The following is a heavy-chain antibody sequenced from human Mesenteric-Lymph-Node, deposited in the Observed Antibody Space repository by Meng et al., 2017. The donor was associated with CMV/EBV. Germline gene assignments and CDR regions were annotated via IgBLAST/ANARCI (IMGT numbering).Heavy chain of an antibody. CDR2: INHSGST. D-gene: IGHD1-26*01. Sequence: GSLRLSCAVYGGSFSDYYWTWIRQPPGKGLEWIGEINHSGSTNYNPSLKSRVTISVDTSKKQFSLKLSSVTAADTAVYYCARGGIVARPPHFDPWGQGTLVTVSS. CDR3: ARGGIVARPPHFDP. V-gene: IGHV4-34*01. CDR1: GGSFSDYY. J-gene: IGHJ5*02.